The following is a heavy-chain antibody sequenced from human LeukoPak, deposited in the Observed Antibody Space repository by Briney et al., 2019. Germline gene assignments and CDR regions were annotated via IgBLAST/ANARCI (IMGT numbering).Heavy chain of an antibody. CDR3: ARVGGYNSPLDY. CDR1: GGSISSYY. J-gene: IGHJ4*02. D-gene: IGHD5-24*01. Sequence: SQTLSLTCTVSGGSISSYYWSWIRQPPGKGLEWIGYIYYSGSTNYNPSLKSRVTMSVDTSKNQFSLKLSSVTAADTAMYYCARVGGYNSPLDYWGQGTLVTVSS. CDR2: IYYSGST. V-gene: IGHV4-59*01.